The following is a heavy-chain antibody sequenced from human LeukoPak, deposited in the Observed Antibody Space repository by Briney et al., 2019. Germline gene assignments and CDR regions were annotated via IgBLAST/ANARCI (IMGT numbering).Heavy chain of an antibody. V-gene: IGHV4-59*12. D-gene: IGHD6-19*01. CDR1: GGSISSYY. CDR3: ARASGWYQFDY. CDR2: IYYSGST. J-gene: IGHJ4*02. Sequence: SETLSLTCTVSGGSISSYYWSWIRQPPGKGLEWIGYIYYSGSTYYNPSLKSRVTISVDTSKNQFSLKLSSVTAADTAVYYCARASGWYQFDYWGQGTLVTVSS.